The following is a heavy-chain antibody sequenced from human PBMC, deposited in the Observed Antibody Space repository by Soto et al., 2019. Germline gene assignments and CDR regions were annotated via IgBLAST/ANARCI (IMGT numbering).Heavy chain of an antibody. CDR3: ARQTTVFSYYYGMDL. V-gene: IGHV3-21*01. D-gene: IGHD1-1*01. CDR2: ISSSSSYI. Sequence: GGSLRLSCAASGFTFRSYSINWVRQAPGKGLEWVSSISSSSSYIYYADSAKGRFTISRDNAKNSLYLQMNSLRAEDTAVYYCARQTTVFSYYYGMDLWGQGTTVTVSS. J-gene: IGHJ6*02. CDR1: GFTFRSYS.